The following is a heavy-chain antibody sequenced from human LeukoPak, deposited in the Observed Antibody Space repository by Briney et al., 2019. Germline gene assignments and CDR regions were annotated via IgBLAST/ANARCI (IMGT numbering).Heavy chain of an antibody. CDR3: AKDAPVNIVVVPAANS. V-gene: IGHV3-23*01. J-gene: IGHJ4*02. D-gene: IGHD2-2*01. CDR1: GFTFSSYA. Sequence: GGSLRLSCAASGFTFSSYAMSWVRQAPGKGLEWVSAICGSGGSTYYADSVKGRFPISRDNSKNTLYLQMNSLRAEDTAVYYCAKDAPVNIVVVPAANSWGQGTLVTVSS. CDR2: ICGSGGST.